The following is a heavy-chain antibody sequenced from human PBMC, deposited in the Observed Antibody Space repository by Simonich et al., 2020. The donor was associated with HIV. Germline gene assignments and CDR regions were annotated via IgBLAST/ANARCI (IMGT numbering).Heavy chain of an antibody. Sequence: EVQLVESGGGLVQPGRSLRLSCAASGFTFDDYAMHWVRQAPGKGRGWVSGVRWKSGSIGYADSVKGRFTISRDNAKNSLYLQMNSLRAEDTAVYYCARDGRKGSSTSCSDYWGQGTLVTVSS. CDR3: ARDGRKGSSTSCSDY. CDR2: VRWKSGSI. CDR1: GFTFDDYA. D-gene: IGHD2-2*01. V-gene: IGHV3-9*01. J-gene: IGHJ4*02.